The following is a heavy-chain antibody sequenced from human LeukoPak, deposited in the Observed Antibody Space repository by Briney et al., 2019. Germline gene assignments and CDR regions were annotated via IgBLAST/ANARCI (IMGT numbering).Heavy chain of an antibody. Sequence: SETLSLTCTVSGGSVSNENYYWSWIRQPPGKGLEWIGYVYYSGNTNYNPSLKSRLTISVDTSKNQFSLRLNSVTATDTAVYYCARLIGGKSFDYWSQGTLVTVSS. J-gene: IGHJ4*02. V-gene: IGHV4-61*01. CDR3: ARLIGGKSFDY. CDR1: GGSVSNENYY. CDR2: VYYSGNT. D-gene: IGHD1-26*01.